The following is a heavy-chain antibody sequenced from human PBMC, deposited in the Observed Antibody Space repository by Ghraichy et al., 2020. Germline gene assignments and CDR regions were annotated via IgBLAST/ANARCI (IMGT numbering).Heavy chain of an antibody. CDR3: ARDMTDIVVVVAATVPWFDP. D-gene: IGHD2-15*01. J-gene: IGHJ5*02. CDR2: IIPIFGTV. CDR1: GGTFSSYA. Sequence: SVKVSCKASGGTFSSYAISWVRQAPGQGLEWMGGIIPIFGTVNYAQKFQGRVTITADESTSTAYMELSSLRSEDTAVYYCARDMTDIVVVVAATVPWFDPWGQGTLVTVSS. V-gene: IGHV1-69*13.